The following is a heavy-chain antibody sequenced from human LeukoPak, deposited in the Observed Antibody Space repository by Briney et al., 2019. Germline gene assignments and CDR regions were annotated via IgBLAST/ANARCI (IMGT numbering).Heavy chain of an antibody. CDR1: GFTFSSYA. Sequence: GGSLRLSCAASGFTFSSYAMSWVRQAPGKGLEWVSAISGSGGSTYYADSVKGRFTISRDNSKNTLYLQMNSLRAEDTAVYYCASLVSSGWYEYYFNYGGQGTLVTVS. J-gene: IGHJ4*02. D-gene: IGHD6-19*01. CDR2: ISGSGGST. V-gene: IGHV3-23*01. CDR3: ASLVSSGWYEYYFNY.